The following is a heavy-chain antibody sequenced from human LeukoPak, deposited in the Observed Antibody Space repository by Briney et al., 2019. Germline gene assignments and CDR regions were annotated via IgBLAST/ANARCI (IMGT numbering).Heavy chain of an antibody. V-gene: IGHV1-69*04. Sequence: ASVKVSCKASGGTFSSYAISWVRQAPGQGLEWMGRIIPILGIANYAQKFQGRVTITADKSTSTAYMELSSLKASDTAMYYCARHRNGMDVWGQGTTVTVSS. J-gene: IGHJ6*02. CDR2: IIPILGIA. CDR3: ARHRNGMDV. CDR1: GGTFSSYA.